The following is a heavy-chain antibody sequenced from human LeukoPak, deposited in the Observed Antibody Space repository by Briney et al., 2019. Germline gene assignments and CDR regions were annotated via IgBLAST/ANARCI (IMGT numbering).Heavy chain of an antibody. CDR1: GFTFSSYE. CDR2: ISSSGTI. J-gene: IGHJ6*03. Sequence: GGSLRLSCAASGFTFSSYEMNWVRQAPGKGLEWVSYISSSGTIYYADSVKGRFTISRDNAKNSLYLQMNSLRAEDTAVYYCARDHLDTSAGTFYYYMGVWGKGTTVTISS. D-gene: IGHD3-10*01. V-gene: IGHV3-48*03. CDR3: ARDHLDTSAGTFYYYMGV.